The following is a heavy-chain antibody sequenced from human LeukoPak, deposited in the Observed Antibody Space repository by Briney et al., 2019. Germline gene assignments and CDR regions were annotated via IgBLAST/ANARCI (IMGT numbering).Heavy chain of an antibody. D-gene: IGHD6-19*01. Sequence: GGSLRLSCAASGFTFSSYSMNWVRQAPGKGLEWVSSISSSSSYIYYADSVKGRFTISGDNAKNSLYLQMNSLRAEDTAVYYCARTSGYSSGWYIFDYWGQGTLVTVSS. CDR3: ARTSGYSSGWYIFDY. CDR2: ISSSSSYI. J-gene: IGHJ4*02. CDR1: GFTFSSYS. V-gene: IGHV3-21*01.